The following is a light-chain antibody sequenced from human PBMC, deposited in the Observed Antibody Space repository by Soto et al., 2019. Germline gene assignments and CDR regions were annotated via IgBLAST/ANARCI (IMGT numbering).Light chain of an antibody. J-gene: IGKJ1*01. V-gene: IGKV3-15*01. CDR2: GAS. CDR3: QQYSIWRT. Sequence: EIDITQSPATLSLAPGERVTLSCRASESVSTNLAWYQQKAGQAPRLLIYGASTRATGIPARFSGSGSGTEFTRTISRLQSEDFAVYYCQQYSIWRTFGQGTKVDIK. CDR1: ESVSTN.